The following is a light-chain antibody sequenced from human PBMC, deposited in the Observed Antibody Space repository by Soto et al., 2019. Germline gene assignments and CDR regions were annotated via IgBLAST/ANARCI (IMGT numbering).Light chain of an antibody. J-gene: IGLJ1*01. CDR3: CSYAGNDNFV. CDR2: EIN. Sequence: QSVLTQPPSASGSPGRSVTISCTGTRSDIGGSDFVSWYQQHPGDVPILLIFEINKRPSGVPGRFSGSKSGTAASLTVSGLHAEDDDDYYCCSYAGNDNFVFGTGTKVTVL. V-gene: IGLV2-8*01. CDR1: RSDIGGSDF.